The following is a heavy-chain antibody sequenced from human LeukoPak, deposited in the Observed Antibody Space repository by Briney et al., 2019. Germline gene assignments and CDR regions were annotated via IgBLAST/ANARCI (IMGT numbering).Heavy chain of an antibody. D-gene: IGHD5-24*01. V-gene: IGHV3-30*03. J-gene: IGHJ6*03. CDR3: ARAADGYPWSYYHYYYMDV. CDR2: ISYDGSNK. Sequence: GRSLRLSCAASGFTFSSYGMHWVRQAPGKGLEWVAVISYDGSNKYYADSVKGRFTISRDNSKNTLYLQMNSLRAEDTAVYYCARAADGYPWSYYHYYYMDVWGKGTTVTVSS. CDR1: GFTFSSYG.